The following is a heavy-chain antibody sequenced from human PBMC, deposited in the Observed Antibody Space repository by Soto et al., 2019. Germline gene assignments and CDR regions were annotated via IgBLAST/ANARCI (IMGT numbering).Heavy chain of an antibody. CDR1: GGSVSRNSAA. J-gene: IGHJ6*02. V-gene: IGHV6-1*01. CDR2: TYYRSKWYN. Sequence: PAQTIPSTGASSGGSVSRNSAAWNWIRQSPSRGLEWLGRTYYRSKWYNDYAVSVKSRITINPDTSKNQFSLQLNSVTPEDTAVYYCARDRDCSITFCYSYYYHYLMYFCGQRTTVTGSS. D-gene: IGHD2-2*01. CDR3: ARDRDCSITFCYSYYYHYLMYF.